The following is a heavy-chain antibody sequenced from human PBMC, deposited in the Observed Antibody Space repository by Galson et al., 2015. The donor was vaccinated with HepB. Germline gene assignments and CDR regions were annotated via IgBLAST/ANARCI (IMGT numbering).Heavy chain of an antibody. CDR2: ISGSGGST. CDR3: AKSALFGSEWLFPPHFDY. Sequence: SLRLSCAASGFTFSSYAMSWVRQAPGKGLEWVSAISGSGGSTYYADSVKGRFTISRDNSKNTLYLQMNSLRAEDTAVYYCAKSALFGSEWLFPPHFDYWGQGTLVTVSS. CDR1: GFTFSSYA. V-gene: IGHV3-23*01. J-gene: IGHJ4*02. D-gene: IGHD3-3*01.